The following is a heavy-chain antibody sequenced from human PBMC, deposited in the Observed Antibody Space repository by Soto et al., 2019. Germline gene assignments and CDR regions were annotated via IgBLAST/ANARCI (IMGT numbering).Heavy chain of an antibody. CDR2: ISSSSSYT. CDR1: GFTFSDYY. D-gene: IGHD6-13*01. CDR3: ASAPAAGTSWFYP. J-gene: IGHJ5*02. V-gene: IGHV3-11*05. Sequence: QVQLVESGGGVVKPGGSLRLSCAASGFTFSDYYMSWIRQAPGKGLEWVSYISSSSSYTNYADSVKGRFTISRDNAKNSLYLQMNSLRAEDTAVYYCASAPAAGTSWFYPWGQGTLVTVSS.